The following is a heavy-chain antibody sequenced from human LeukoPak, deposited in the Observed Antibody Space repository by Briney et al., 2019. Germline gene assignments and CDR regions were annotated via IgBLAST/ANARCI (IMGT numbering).Heavy chain of an antibody. D-gene: IGHD3-22*01. V-gene: IGHV1-2*06. CDR3: AREEVVDDYNWFDP. CDR1: GYTFTGYY. Sequence: ASVKVSCKASGYTFTGYYMHWVRQAPGRGLEWMGRINPNSGGTNYAQKFQGRVTMTRDTSISTAYMELGRLRSDDTAVYYCAREEVVDDYNWFDPWGQGTLVTVSS. J-gene: IGHJ5*02. CDR2: INPNSGGT.